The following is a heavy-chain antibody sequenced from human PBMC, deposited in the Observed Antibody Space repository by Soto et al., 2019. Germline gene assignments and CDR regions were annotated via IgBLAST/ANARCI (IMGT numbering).Heavy chain of an antibody. CDR2: IYYSGST. J-gene: IGHJ5*02. CDR3: ARLRWETENNWFDP. Sequence: PSETRSLTCTVSGGSISSYYWSWIRQPPGKGLEWIGYIYYSGSTNYNPSLKSRVTISIDTSTNRFSLNLTSVTAADTAVYFCARLRWETENNWFDPWGQGALVTVSS. V-gene: IGHV4-59*08. CDR1: GGSISSYY. D-gene: IGHD1-26*01.